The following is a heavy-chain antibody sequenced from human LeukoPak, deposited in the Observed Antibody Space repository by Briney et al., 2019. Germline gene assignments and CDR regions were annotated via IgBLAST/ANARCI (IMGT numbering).Heavy chain of an antibody. V-gene: IGHV3-15*01. CDR2: IKRIADGGPT. J-gene: IGHJ4*02. CDR1: GFIFSDAW. CDR3: TTDEGALGDY. D-gene: IGHD3-16*01. Sequence: GGSLRLSCAASGFIFSDAWMTWVRQAPGKGLEWVGRIKRIADGGPTDYAAPVKGRFTISRDDSKNTLYLQMNSLKTEDTAVYYCTTDEGALGDYWGQGTLVTVSS.